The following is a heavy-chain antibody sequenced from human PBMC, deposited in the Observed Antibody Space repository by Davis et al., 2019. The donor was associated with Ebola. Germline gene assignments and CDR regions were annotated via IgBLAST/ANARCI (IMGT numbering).Heavy chain of an antibody. V-gene: IGHV3-30*04. D-gene: IGHD4-11*01. CDR2: ISYDGSNK. CDR3: AKDPSDSNYLYYGMDV. CDR1: GFTFSSYA. Sequence: GESLKISCAASGFTFSSYAMHWVRQAPGKGLEWVAVISYDGSNKYYADSVKGRFTISRDNSKNTLYLQMNSLRAEDTAVYYCAKDPSDSNYLYYGMDVWGQGTTVTVSS. J-gene: IGHJ6*02.